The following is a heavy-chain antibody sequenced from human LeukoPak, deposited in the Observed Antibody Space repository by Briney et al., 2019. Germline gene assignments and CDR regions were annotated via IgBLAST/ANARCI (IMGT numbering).Heavy chain of an antibody. Sequence: ASVKVSCKASGYIFTDYYMYWVRQAPGQGLEWMGWINPNSGGTNYAQKFQGRVTMTRDTSISTAYMELSRLRSDDTAVYYCARGGYYDSSGYTPSDYWGQGTLVTVSS. CDR3: ARGGYYDSSGYTPSDY. D-gene: IGHD3-22*01. V-gene: IGHV1-2*02. J-gene: IGHJ4*02. CDR1: GYIFTDYY. CDR2: INPNSGGT.